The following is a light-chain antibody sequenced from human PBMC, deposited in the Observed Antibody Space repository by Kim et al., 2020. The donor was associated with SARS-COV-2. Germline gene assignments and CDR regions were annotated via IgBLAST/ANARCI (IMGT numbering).Light chain of an antibody. CDR2: DNN. Sequence: GPEVTISCSGSSSNIGNNFVSWYQQLPGAAPKLLIYDNNNRPSWIPDRFSGSKSGTSATLDIAGLQTGDEGDYYCATWDSTLSVGVFGGGTQLTVL. CDR1: SSNIGNNF. CDR3: ATWDSTLSVGV. J-gene: IGLJ2*01. V-gene: IGLV1-51*01.